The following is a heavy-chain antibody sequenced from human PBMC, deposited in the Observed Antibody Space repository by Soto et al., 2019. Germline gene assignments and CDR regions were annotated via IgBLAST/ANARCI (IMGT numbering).Heavy chain of an antibody. V-gene: IGHV4-59*12. Sequence: SETLSLTCTVSGGSISSYYWSWIRQPPGKGLEWIGYIHYSGSANYSPSLRSRVTMSVDTSKNQFSLKLNAVTAADTAVYYCARDDYKDGGNNWFDPWGQGTLVTVSS. D-gene: IGHD3-16*01. CDR2: IHYSGSA. J-gene: IGHJ5*02. CDR1: GGSISSYY. CDR3: ARDDYKDGGNNWFDP.